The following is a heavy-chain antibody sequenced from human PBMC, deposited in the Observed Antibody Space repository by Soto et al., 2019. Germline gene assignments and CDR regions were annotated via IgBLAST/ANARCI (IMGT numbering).Heavy chain of an antibody. J-gene: IGHJ6*02. CDR1: GFTFTSSA. V-gene: IGHV1-58*01. CDR3: AAGTGSGYYIRYYYYGMDV. Sequence: SVKVSCKASGFTFTSSAVQWVRQARGQRLEWIGWIVVGSGNTNYAQKFQERVTITRDMSTSTAYMELSSLRSEDTAVYYCAAGTGSGYYIRYYYYGMDVWGQGTTVTVSS. CDR2: IVVGSGNT. D-gene: IGHD3-3*01.